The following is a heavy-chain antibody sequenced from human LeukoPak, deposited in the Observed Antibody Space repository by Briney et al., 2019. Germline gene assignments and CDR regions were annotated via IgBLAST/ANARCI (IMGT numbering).Heavy chain of an antibody. CDR2: ISSSGCTF. D-gene: IGHD3-10*01. CDR3: AKDDAWLRFGE. CDR1: GFTFSDYY. Sequence: GGSLRLSCAASGFTFSDYYMSWIRQAPGKGLEWVSYISSSGCTFYYADSVKGRFTISRDNSKNTLYLEVISLTAEDTAVYYCAKDDAWLRFGEWSQGTLVTVSS. J-gene: IGHJ4*02. V-gene: IGHV3-11*01.